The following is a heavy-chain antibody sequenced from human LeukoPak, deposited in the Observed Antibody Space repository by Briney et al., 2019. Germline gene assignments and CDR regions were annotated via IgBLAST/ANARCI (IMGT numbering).Heavy chain of an antibody. V-gene: IGHV3-23*01. CDR1: GFTFSSYA. D-gene: IGHD4-11*01. CDR3: AKMTTVTMSYYFGVDV. CDR2: ISGSGGST. J-gene: IGHJ6*02. Sequence: GGSLRLSCAASGFTFSSYAMSWVRQAPGKGLEWVSAISGSGGSTYYTDSVKGRFTISRDNSKNTLYLQMNSLRAEDTAVYYCAKMTTVTMSYYFGVDVWGQGTTVTVSS.